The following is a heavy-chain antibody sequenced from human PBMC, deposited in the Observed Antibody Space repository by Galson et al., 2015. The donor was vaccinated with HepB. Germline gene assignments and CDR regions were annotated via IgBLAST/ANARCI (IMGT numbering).Heavy chain of an antibody. CDR1: GFTFSSYA. CDR3: AKDQEDGDYDFDY. V-gene: IGHV3-23*01. D-gene: IGHD4-17*01. J-gene: IGHJ4*02. CDR2: ISGSGGST. Sequence: SLRLSCATSGFTFSSYAMSWVRQAPGKGLEWVSAISGSGGSTYYADPVKGRFTISRDNSKNTLYLQMNSLRAEDSAVYYCAKDQEDGDYDFDYWGQGTLVTVSS.